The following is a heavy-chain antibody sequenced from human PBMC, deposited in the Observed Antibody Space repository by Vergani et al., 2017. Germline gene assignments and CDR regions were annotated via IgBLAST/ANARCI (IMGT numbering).Heavy chain of an antibody. CDR2: IYSAGNR. V-gene: IGHV3-66*02. Sequence: EVQLVESGGGLVQPGGSLTLSCAASGFTVSSNHMTWVRPAPVKCLEWVSLIYSAGNRYYADSVKDRFTISRDTSMNTLYLQMKSLRPEDTAVYYCAKEGGGYCSGGTCYPEYWGQGTLVIVSS. CDR1: GFTVSSNH. CDR3: AKEGGGYCSGGTCYPEY. J-gene: IGHJ4*02. D-gene: IGHD2-15*01.